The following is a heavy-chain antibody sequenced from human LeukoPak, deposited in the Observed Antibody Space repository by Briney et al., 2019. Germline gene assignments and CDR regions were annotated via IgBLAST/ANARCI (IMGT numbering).Heavy chain of an antibody. D-gene: IGHD3-16*01. CDR2: LRGDGET. V-gene: IGHV3-23*01. Sequence: GGSLRLSCAASGFIFRNYAMSWVRQGPARGLEWVSSLRGDGETFYADSVKGRFTLSRDDSRNTVYLQLNNLRVEDTAIDYCAKASWVSNVDAVLWGQGTLVTISS. J-gene: IGHJ4*02. CDR3: AKASWVSNVDAVL. CDR1: GFIFRNYA.